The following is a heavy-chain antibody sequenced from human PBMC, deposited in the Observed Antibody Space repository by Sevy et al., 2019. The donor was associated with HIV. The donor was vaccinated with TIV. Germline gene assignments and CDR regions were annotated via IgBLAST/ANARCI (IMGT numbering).Heavy chain of an antibody. CDR2: IVVGSGNT. J-gene: IGHJ5*02. CDR3: AAVHSNSGWLNWFDP. D-gene: IGHD6-19*01. Sequence: ASVNVSCKASGFTFTSSAVQWVRQARGQRLEWIAWIVVGSGNTNYAQKFQERVTITRDMSTSTAYMELSSLRSEDTAVDCCAAVHSNSGWLNWFDPWGQGTLVTVSS. CDR1: GFTFTSSA. V-gene: IGHV1-58*01.